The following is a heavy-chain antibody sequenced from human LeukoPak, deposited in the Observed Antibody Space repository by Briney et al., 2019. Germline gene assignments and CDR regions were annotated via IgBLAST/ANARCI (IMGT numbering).Heavy chain of an antibody. J-gene: IGHJ4*02. CDR1: GFNFGDDA. CDR2: IRSKAYGGTT. V-gene: IGHV3-49*04. Sequence: GGSLRLSCTASGFNFGDDAMSWVRQAPGKGLEWVGFIRSKAYGGTTEYAASVKGRFTISRDNAKNSLFLQMDSLRAEDTAVYYCARDHGSDFDYWGQGILVTVSS. CDR3: ARDHGSDFDY.